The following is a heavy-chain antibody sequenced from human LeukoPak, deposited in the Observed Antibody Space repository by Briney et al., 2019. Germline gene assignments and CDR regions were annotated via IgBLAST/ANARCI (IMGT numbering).Heavy chain of an antibody. V-gene: IGHV4-59*01. CDR3: ARNRDGYNYDAFDI. D-gene: IGHD5-24*01. J-gene: IGHJ3*02. Sequence: SETLSLTCTVSGGSISSYYWSWIRQPPGKGLEWIGYIYYSGSTNYNPSLKSRVTISVDTSKNQFSLKLSSVTAADPAVYSCARNRDGYNYDAFDIWGQGTMVTVSS. CDR1: GGSISSYY. CDR2: IYYSGST.